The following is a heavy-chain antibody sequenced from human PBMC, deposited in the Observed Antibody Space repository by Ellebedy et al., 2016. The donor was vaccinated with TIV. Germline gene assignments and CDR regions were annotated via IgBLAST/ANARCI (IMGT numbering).Heavy chain of an antibody. Sequence: GESLKISCVASGFIVSSTHMSWVRQAPGKGLEWVSVIDSGDSTYYADSVKGRFTISRDSYKNILYLQMNSLRDEDTAVYYCARLADYWGQGTLVTVSS. J-gene: IGHJ4*02. CDR1: GFIVSSTH. CDR3: ARLADY. V-gene: IGHV3-53*01. CDR2: IDSGDST.